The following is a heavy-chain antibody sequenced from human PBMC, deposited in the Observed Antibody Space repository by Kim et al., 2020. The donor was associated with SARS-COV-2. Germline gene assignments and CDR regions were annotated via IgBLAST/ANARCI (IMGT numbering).Heavy chain of an antibody. Sequence: SETLSLTCAVYGGSFSGYYWSWIRQPQGQGLEWIGEINHSGSTNYNPSLKSRVPITVDTSKTQYSLKLSSVTATDSAVYYCAGADIIVGVTLVRGSVDYWGQGTLVTVSS. CDR2: INHSGST. D-gene: IGHD1-26*01. V-gene: IGHV4-34*01. CDR3: AGADIIVGVTLVRGSVDY. J-gene: IGHJ4*02. CDR1: GGSFSGYY.